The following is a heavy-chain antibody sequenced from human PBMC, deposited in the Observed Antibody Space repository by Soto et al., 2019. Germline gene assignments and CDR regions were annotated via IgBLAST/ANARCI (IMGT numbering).Heavy chain of an antibody. V-gene: IGHV4-34*01. CDR2: INHSGST. Sequence: LSLTCAVYGGSFSGYYWTWIRQPPGKGLEWIGEINHSGSTNYIPSLKSRITMSVDTSKNQFSLNLTSVTAADTAVYYCTRGWSYGFSNSWGQGILVTVSS. CDR1: GGSFSGYY. J-gene: IGHJ4*02. D-gene: IGHD5-18*01. CDR3: TRGWSYGFSNS.